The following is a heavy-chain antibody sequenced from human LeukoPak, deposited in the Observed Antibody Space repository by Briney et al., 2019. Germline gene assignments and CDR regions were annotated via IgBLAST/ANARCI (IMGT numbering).Heavy chain of an antibody. CDR2: IFYSGST. CDR3: ARHRGSNLNRSFDF. D-gene: IGHD1-14*01. Sequence: SETLSLTCNVSGGSIVGYYWGWIRQPPGKGLEWIASIFYSGSTNSNPSLKSRVTILLDTSKNQFSLKLSSVTAADTAMYYCARHRGSNLNRSFDFWGQGALVTVSS. J-gene: IGHJ4*02. V-gene: IGHV4-59*08. CDR1: GGSIVGYY.